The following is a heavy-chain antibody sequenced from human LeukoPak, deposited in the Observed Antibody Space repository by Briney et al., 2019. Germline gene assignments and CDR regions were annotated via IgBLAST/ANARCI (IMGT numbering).Heavy chain of an antibody. D-gene: IGHD5-12*01. J-gene: IGHJ6*03. CDR1: GYTFTGYF. CDR2: INPNSGGT. Sequence: ASVKVSCKASGYTFTGYFIHWVRQAPGQGLEWMGWINPNSGGTNYAQKFQGRVTMTRDTSINTAYMELSRLRSDDTAVYYCARAGLPIFYYYMDVWGKGTTVTISS. CDR3: ARAGLPIFYYYMDV. V-gene: IGHV1-2*02.